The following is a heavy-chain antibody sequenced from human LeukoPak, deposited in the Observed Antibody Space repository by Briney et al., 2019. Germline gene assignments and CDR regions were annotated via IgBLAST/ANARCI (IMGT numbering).Heavy chain of an antibody. V-gene: IGHV4-34*01. CDR1: GGSFSGYY. J-gene: IGHJ6*03. D-gene: IGHD6-19*01. CDR3: ASSGWYSYYYMDV. CDR2: INHSGST. Sequence: PSETLSLTCAVYGGSFSGYYWSWIRQPPGKGLEWIGEINHSGSTNYNPSLKSRVTISVDTSKNQFSLKLSSVTAADTAVYYCASSGWYSYYYMDVWGKGTTVTISS.